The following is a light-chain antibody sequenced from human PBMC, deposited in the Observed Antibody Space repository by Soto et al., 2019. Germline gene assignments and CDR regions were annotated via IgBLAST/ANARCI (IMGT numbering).Light chain of an antibody. V-gene: IGLV1-40*01. CDR3: XXYDSSLSGYV. CDR1: SSNIGAGYE. J-gene: IGLJ1*01. CDR2: ENN. Sequence: QSVLTQPPSVSEAPGQRVTISCTGSSSNIGAGYEAHWYQQVPGTAPKLLIYENNNRPSGXXXXXSGSKSGTSASLAITGXXXXXXXXXXXXXYDSSLSGYVFGTGTKLTVL.